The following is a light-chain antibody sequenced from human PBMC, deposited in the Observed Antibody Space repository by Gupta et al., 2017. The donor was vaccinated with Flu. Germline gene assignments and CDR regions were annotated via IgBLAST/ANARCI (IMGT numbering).Light chain of an antibody. CDR1: QSVLYSSNNKNY. Sequence: DIVLTQSPDSLAVSLGERATINSKSSQSVLYSSNNKNYLAWYQKKPGQLPKLLIYWASTRESGVPDRVSGSGSGTDFTLTISSLQAEDVAVYYCQQYYNTPYTFGQGTKLEIK. V-gene: IGKV4-1*01. CDR3: QQYYNTPYT. J-gene: IGKJ2*01. CDR2: WAS.